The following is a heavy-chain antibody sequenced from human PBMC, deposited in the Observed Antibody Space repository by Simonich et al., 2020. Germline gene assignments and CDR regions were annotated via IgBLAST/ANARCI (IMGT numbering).Heavy chain of an antibody. Sequence: EVQLVESGGGLVQPGGSLRLSCAASGFTFSSSLMHWVRQAPGKGVGWVSRYNSEGSSPRYADSVKGRCTISRDNAKNTLYLQMNSLRAEDTAVYYCARNRLDYWGQGTLVTVSS. CDR2: YNSEGSSP. J-gene: IGHJ4*02. V-gene: IGHV3-74*01. CDR3: ARNRLDY. CDR1: GFTFSSSL.